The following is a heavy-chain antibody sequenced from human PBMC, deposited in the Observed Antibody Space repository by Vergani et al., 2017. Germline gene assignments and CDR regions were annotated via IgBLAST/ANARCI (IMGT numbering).Heavy chain of an antibody. V-gene: IGHV3-21*01. D-gene: IGHD4-11*01. CDR1: GFTFSSYG. CDR3: ARDVGETTFDY. CDR2: ISSSSSYI. J-gene: IGHJ4*02. Sequence: VQLVESGGGVVQPGGSLRLSCAASGFTFSSYGMHWVRQAPGKGLEWVSSISSSSSYIYYADSVKGRFTISRDNAKNSLYLQMNSLRAEDTAVYYCARDVGETTFDYWGQGTLVTVSS.